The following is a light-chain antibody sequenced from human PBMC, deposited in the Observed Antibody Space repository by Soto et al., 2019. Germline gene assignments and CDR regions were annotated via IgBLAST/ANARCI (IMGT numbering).Light chain of an antibody. J-gene: IGKJ1*01. Sequence: DIQMTQSPSTLSASVGDRVTITCRASQSISSWLAWYQQKPGKAPNLLIYKASNLQSGVPLRFSASGSVTEFTLTISSLQPDDFATYYCQQYNSYSWTFGRGTKVEIK. CDR3: QQYNSYSWT. CDR2: KAS. V-gene: IGKV1-5*03. CDR1: QSISSW.